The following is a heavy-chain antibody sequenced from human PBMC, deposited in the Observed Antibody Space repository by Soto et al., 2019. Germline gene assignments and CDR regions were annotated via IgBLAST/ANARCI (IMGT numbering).Heavy chain of an antibody. CDR2: TTGGGDTT. V-gene: IGHV3-23*01. D-gene: IGHD6-19*01. CDR1: GFTFSDYG. Sequence: EVQLLESGGGLVQPGGSLRLSCAASGFTFSDYGMNWVRQAPGKGLEWVSGTTGGGDTTYYADSVKGRFIISRDNSKSILYLQMNSLRGKDTGTYYCAKGIYGSGWPYWGQGTLVTVSS. CDR3: AKGIYGSGWPY. J-gene: IGHJ4*02.